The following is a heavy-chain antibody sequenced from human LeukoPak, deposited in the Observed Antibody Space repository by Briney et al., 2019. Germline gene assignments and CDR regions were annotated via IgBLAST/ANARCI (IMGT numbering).Heavy chain of an antibody. Sequence: ASVKVSCKASGGTFSRYAISWVRQAPGQGLEWMGGIIPIFGTANYAQKFQGRVTITADESTSTAYMELSSLRSEDTAVYYCATEIHRGSGLAAVWGQGTLVTVSS. CDR3: ATEIHRGSGLAAV. CDR2: IIPIFGTA. CDR1: GGTFSRYA. J-gene: IGHJ4*02. V-gene: IGHV1-69*13. D-gene: IGHD6-13*01.